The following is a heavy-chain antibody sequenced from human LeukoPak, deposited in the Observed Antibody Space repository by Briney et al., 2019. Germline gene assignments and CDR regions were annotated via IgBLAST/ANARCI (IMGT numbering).Heavy chain of an antibody. D-gene: IGHD3-22*01. CDR3: ARATYYYDSSGYWALDY. CDR2: INPNSGGT. Sequence: ASVKVSCKASGYTFTSYDINWVRQATGQGLEWMGWINPNSGGTNYAQKFQGRVTMTRDTSISTAYMELSRLRSDDTAVYYCARATYYYDSSGYWALDYWGQGTLVTVSS. CDR1: GYTFTSYD. V-gene: IGHV1-2*02. J-gene: IGHJ4*02.